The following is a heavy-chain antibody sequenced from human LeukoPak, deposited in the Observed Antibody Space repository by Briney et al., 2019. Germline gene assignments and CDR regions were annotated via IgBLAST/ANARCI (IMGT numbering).Heavy chain of an antibody. CDR1: GFTFSSYS. Sequence: GGSLRLSCEASGFTFSSYSMNWVRQAPGKGLEWVSYISSSSSTIYYADSVKGRFTLSRDNAKKSLYLQMNSLRAEDTAVYYCAKRYCSGGSCYYFDYWGQGTLVTVSS. CDR3: AKRYCSGGSCYYFDY. J-gene: IGHJ4*02. D-gene: IGHD2-15*01. V-gene: IGHV3-48*01. CDR2: ISSSSSTI.